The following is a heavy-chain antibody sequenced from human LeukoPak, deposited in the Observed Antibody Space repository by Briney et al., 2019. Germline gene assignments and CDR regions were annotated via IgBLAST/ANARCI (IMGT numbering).Heavy chain of an antibody. CDR1: GFTFSSYG. D-gene: IGHD2-21*02. J-gene: IGHJ4*02. CDR2: ISYDGSNK. Sequence: GRSLRLSCEASGFTFSSYGMHWVRQAPGKGLEWVAVISYDGSNKYYADYVKGRFTISRDNSMNTLYLQMDSLRAEDTAVYYCAKDLTYCGGDCRDYWGQGTLVTVSS. CDR3: AKDLTYCGGDCRDY. V-gene: IGHV3-30*18.